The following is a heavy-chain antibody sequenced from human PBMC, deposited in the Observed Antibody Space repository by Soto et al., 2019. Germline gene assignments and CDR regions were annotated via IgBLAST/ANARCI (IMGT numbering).Heavy chain of an antibody. CDR3: AKDRGDVLMVYATWGRSYWFDP. D-gene: IGHD2-8*01. J-gene: IGHJ5*02. V-gene: IGHV3-23*01. CDR1: GFTFSSYA. CDR2: ISGSGGST. Sequence: GGSLRLSCAASGFTFSSYAMSWVRQAPGKGLEWVSAISGSGGSTYYADSVKGRFTISRDNSKNTLYLQMNSLRAEDTAVYYCAKDRGDVLMVYATWGRSYWFDPWGQGTLVTVSS.